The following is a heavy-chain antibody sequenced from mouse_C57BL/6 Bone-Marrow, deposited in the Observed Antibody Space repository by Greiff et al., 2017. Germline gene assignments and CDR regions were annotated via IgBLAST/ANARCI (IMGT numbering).Heavy chain of an antibody. V-gene: IGHV1-54*01. Sequence: LQQSGAELVRPGTSVKVSCKASGYAFTNYLIEWVKQRPGQGLEWIGVINPGSGGANYNEQFKGKATLTADKSSSPSYMQLSSLTSEDSAVYFCASSYYGSSDGDWGQGTTLTVSS. CDR2: INPGSGGA. CDR1: GYAFTNYL. D-gene: IGHD1-1*01. CDR3: ASSYYGSSDGD. J-gene: IGHJ2*01.